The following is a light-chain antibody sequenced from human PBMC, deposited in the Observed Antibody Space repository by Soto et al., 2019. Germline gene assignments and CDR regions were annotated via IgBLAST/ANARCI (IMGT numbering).Light chain of an antibody. J-gene: IGLJ3*02. V-gene: IGLV1-47*01. CDR1: SSDIGSNY. Sequence: QSLLTQPPSASGTPGQRVTISCTGSSSDIGSNYVYWYQQLPEMAPKLLIYKNDQRPSGISERFSGSKSGTSASLAISGLRTEDEANYYCASWDDTLSGRVFGGGTKVTVL. CDR2: KND. CDR3: ASWDDTLSGRV.